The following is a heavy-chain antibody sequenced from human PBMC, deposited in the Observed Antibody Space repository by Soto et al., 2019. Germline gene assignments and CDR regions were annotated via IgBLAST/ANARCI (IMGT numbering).Heavy chain of an antibody. Sequence: QITLKESGPTVVKPTQTLTLTCSLSGFSLNTGGVGVGWIRQTPGKALEWLAVIYWDDDKSWNPSLRDRLTINRDASDDQVVLTVTNMDPVDTGTYYCARRRGGFGGGWTTPYSDYWGQGTLVTVSS. CDR3: ARRRGGFGGGWTTPYSDY. CDR1: GFSLNTGGVG. J-gene: IGHJ4*02. D-gene: IGHD6-19*01. CDR2: IYWDDDK. V-gene: IGHV2-5*02.